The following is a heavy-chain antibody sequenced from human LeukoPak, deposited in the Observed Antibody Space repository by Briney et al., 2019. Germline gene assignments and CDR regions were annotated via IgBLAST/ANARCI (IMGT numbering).Heavy chain of an antibody. CDR2: IYTSGST. CDR1: GGSISSSY. J-gene: IGHJ6*02. D-gene: IGHD6-19*01. CDR3: ARVADPPPTGWLVRALGYYYGMDV. Sequence: SETLSLTCTVSGGSISSSYWSWIRQPAGKGLEWIGRIYTSGSTNYNPSLKSRVTMSVDTSKNQFSLKLSSVTAADTAVYYCARVADPPPTGWLVRALGYYYGMDVWGQGTTVTVSS. V-gene: IGHV4-4*07.